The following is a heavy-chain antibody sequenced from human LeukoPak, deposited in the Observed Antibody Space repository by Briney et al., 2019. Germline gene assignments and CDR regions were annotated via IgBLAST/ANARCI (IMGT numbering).Heavy chain of an antibody. CDR2: ISAYNGNT. CDR3: ARDSAGVVAVAAVVDY. V-gene: IGHV1-18*01. Sequence: ASVKVSCKASGYTFTSYGISWVRQAPGQGLEWMGWISAYNGNTNYAQKLQGRVTMTTDTSTSTAYMELRSLRSDDTAVYYCARDSAGVVAVAAVVDYWGQGTLVTVSS. CDR1: GYTFTSYG. J-gene: IGHJ4*02. D-gene: IGHD6-19*01.